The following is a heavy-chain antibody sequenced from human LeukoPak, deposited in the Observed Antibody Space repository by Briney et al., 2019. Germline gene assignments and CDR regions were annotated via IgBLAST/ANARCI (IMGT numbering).Heavy chain of an antibody. CDR1: GLTFSNAW. CDR2: IKQDGSEK. J-gene: IGHJ4*02. Sequence: GGSLRLSCAASGLTFSNAWMSWVRQAPGKGLEWMANIKQDGSEKYYADPVKGRFTISRDNAQNSVYLQMNSMRAEDTAVYYCAKIGYSSSCFDYWGQGTPVTVSS. CDR3: AKIGYSSSCFDY. D-gene: IGHD6-13*01. V-gene: IGHV3-7*01.